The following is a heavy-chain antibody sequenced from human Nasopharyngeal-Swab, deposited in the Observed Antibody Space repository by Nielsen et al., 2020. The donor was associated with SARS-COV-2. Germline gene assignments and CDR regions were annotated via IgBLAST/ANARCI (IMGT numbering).Heavy chain of an antibody. D-gene: IGHD6-6*01. V-gene: IGHV1-18*01. Sequence: ASVKVSCKASGYTFTTTGISWVRQAPGQGLEWMARIGPYNGNTIYAQKLQGRVTVTTDTSTSTAYMELGSLRSDDTAVYYGARVASSSGAHFDYWGQGTLVTVSS. CDR3: ARVASSSGAHFDY. CDR2: IGPYNGNT. J-gene: IGHJ4*02. CDR1: GYTFTTTG.